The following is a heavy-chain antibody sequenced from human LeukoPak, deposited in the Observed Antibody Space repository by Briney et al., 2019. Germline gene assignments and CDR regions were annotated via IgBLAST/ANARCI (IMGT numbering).Heavy chain of an antibody. CDR3: ARNFGELLSYTFDY. J-gene: IGHJ4*02. Sequence: GGSLGLSCAASGFTFSSYSMNWVRQAPGKGLEWVSSISSSSSYIYYADSVKGRFTISRDNAKNSLYLQMNSLRAEDTAVYYCARNFGELLSYTFDYWGQGTLVTVSS. D-gene: IGHD3-10*01. V-gene: IGHV3-21*01. CDR1: GFTFSSYS. CDR2: ISSSSSYI.